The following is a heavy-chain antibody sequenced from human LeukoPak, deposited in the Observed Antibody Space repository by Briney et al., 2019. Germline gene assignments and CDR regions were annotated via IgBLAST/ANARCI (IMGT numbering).Heavy chain of an antibody. J-gene: IGHJ3*02. V-gene: IGHV4-59*08. Sequence: PSETLSLTCIVSGGSIRNYYWSWIRQSPGKGLEWLGYIYYSGSTKYNPSLKSRVTISVDTSKNQVSLKLSSVTAADTAIYSCARLRNYDILSGFFGFDIWGQGTMVTVSS. CDR3: ARLRNYDILSGFFGFDI. CDR1: GGSIRNYY. D-gene: IGHD3-9*01. CDR2: IYYSGST.